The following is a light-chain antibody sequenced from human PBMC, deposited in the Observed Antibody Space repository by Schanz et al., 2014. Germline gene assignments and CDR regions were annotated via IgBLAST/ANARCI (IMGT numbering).Light chain of an antibody. CDR3: QQADTFPPTYT. J-gene: IGKJ2*01. CDR1: QAIRDH. CDR2: DAS. Sequence: DIQMTQSPSSVSASVGDRVTITCRASQAIRDHLAWLQQKPGKAPKSLIYDASSLQSGVSSRFSGSASGTDFTLTISSLQPEDFATYFCQQADTFPPTYTFGPGTRVDIK. V-gene: IGKV1-16*01.